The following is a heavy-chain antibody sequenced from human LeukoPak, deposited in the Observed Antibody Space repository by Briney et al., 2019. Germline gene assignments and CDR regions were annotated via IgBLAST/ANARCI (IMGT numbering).Heavy chain of an antibody. CDR2: IYYSGST. D-gene: IGHD3-16*01. J-gene: IGHJ4*02. Sequence: SETLSLTCTVSGGSISSTSYYWGWIRQPPGKGLEWIGSIYYSGSTYYNPSLKSRVTISVDMSKNQLSLKLSSVTAADTAVYYCARSFDYHPDYWGQGTLVSVSS. CDR3: ARSFDYHPDY. CDR1: GGSISSTSYY. V-gene: IGHV4-39*01.